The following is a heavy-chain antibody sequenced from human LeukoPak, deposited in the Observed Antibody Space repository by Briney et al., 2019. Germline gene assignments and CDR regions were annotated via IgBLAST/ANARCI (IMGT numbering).Heavy chain of an antibody. V-gene: IGHV3-23*01. CDR1: GFTFSSYA. CDR3: ARDGSGGLVRHDYVWGLP. D-gene: IGHD3-16*01. Sequence: GGSLRLSCAASGFTFSSYAMSWVRQAPGKGLEWVSAISGSGGSTYYADSVKGRFTISRDNSKNTLYLQMNSLRAEDTAVYYCARDGSGGLVRHDYVWGLPWGQGTLVTVSS. CDR2: ISGSGGST. J-gene: IGHJ5*02.